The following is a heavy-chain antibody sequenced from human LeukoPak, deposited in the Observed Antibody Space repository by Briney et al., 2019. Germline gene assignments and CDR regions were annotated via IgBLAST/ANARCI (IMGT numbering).Heavy chain of an antibody. Sequence: ASVKVSCKASGYTFTGYYMHWVRQAPGQGLEWMGWINPNSGGTNYAQKFQGRVTMTRDTSISTAYMELSRLRSDDTAVYYCARPTGRSWVHFDYWGQGTLVTVSS. CDR3: ARPTGRSWVHFDY. J-gene: IGHJ4*02. CDR1: GYTFTGYY. D-gene: IGHD1-26*01. V-gene: IGHV1-2*02. CDR2: INPNSGGT.